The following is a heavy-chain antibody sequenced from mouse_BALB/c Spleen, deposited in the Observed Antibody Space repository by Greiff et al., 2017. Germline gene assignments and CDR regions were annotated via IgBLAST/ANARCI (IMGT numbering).Heavy chain of an antibody. CDR3: AKHNSSGYGYAMDY. D-gene: IGHD3-1*01. V-gene: IGHV2-6-5*01. CDR1: GFSLTDYG. CDR2: IWGGGST. J-gene: IGHJ4*01. Sequence: VQVVESGPGLVAPSQSLSITCTVSGFSLTDYGVSWIRQPPGKGLEWLGVIWGGGSTYYNSALKSRLSISKDNSKSQVFLKMNSLQTDDTAMYYCAKHNSSGYGYAMDYWGQGTSVTVSS.